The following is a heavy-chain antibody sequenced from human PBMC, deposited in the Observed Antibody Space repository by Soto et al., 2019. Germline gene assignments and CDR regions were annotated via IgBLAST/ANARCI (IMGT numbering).Heavy chain of an antibody. CDR3: ARDRSTYGGGGTGEVKENWFDP. Sequence: LSLTCSVSGGSISRYYWSWIRQPPGKGLEWIGYAYYSGDTGYNPSLQSRVTMAVDTSKNQVSLKLTSVTAADTAVYYCARDRSTYGGGGTGEVKENWFDPWGQGALVTVSS. CDR2: AYYSGDT. D-gene: IGHD2-8*01. CDR1: GGSISRYY. J-gene: IGHJ5*02. V-gene: IGHV4-59*01.